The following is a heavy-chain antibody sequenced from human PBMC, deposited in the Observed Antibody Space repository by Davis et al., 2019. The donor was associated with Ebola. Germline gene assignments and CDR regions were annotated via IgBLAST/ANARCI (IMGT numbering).Heavy chain of an antibody. V-gene: IGHV3-48*02. CDR2: ISSSSSTI. J-gene: IGHJ6*02. CDR3: AGSTYYDFWSGPLGMDV. D-gene: IGHD3-3*01. CDR1: GFTFSSYS. Sequence: PGGSLRLSCAASGFTFSSYSMNWVRQAPGKGLEWVSYISSSSSTIYYADSVKGRFTISRDNAKNSLYLQMNSLRDEDTAVYYCAGSTYYDFWSGPLGMDVWGQGTTVTVSS.